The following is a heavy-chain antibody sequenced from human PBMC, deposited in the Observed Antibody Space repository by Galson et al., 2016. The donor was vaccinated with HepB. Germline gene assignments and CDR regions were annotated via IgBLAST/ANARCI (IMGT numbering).Heavy chain of an antibody. Sequence: SLRLSCAVSGFDLSNYEMNWVRQAPGRGLEWIPYIRGVTSAIQYADSVKGRFSISRDNARNSLYLQMNSLRADDTAVYYCVRDHYWAFDYWGQGILVTVSS. CDR2: IRGVTSAI. J-gene: IGHJ4*02. V-gene: IGHV3-48*03. CDR1: GFDLSNYE. D-gene: IGHD2-8*02. CDR3: VRDHYWAFDY.